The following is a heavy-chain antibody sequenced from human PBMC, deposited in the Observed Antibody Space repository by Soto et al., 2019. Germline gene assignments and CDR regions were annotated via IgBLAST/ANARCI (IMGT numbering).Heavy chain of an antibody. J-gene: IGHJ6*02. CDR2: IGTSGKTI. V-gene: IGHV3-48*03. CDR1: GFTFSSYE. Sequence: GSLRLSCAVSGFTFSSYEMNWVRQAPGKGLEWVSYIGTSGKTIYYADSVGGRFTISRDNAKNSLYLQMNSLRAEDTAVYFCARDPAIYSGKFDYGLDVWGRGTTVTVSS. D-gene: IGHD4-4*01. CDR3: ARDPAIYSGKFDYGLDV.